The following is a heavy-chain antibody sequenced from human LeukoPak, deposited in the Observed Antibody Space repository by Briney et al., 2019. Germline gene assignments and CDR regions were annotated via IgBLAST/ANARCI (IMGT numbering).Heavy chain of an antibody. D-gene: IGHD4-23*01. CDR2: IYYSESA. CDR1: GCTISNYY. CDR3: GGTSSILTRPSIDY. V-gene: IGHV4-59*01. Sequence: PAETLSLTCSVSGCTISNYYLSWIRQPPGKGLEWIGYIYYSESAKYNASLESRVTTSVQTYNNQFPLQLISVTAADAAVVYYGGTSSILTRPSIDYWGQGTLVTVSS. J-gene: IGHJ4*01.